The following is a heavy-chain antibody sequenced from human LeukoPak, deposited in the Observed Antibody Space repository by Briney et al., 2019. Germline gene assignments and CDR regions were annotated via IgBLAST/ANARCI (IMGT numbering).Heavy chain of an antibody. CDR2: ISYSGTT. D-gene: IGHD3-16*02. CDR3: ARDNYDYVWGSYRHLDY. Sequence: PSETLSLTCSVSGGSISGYYWSWIRQPPGKGLECIGYISYSGTTHYNPSLKSRVTISVDTSKNQFSLKVTSVTAADTAVYYCARDNYDYVWGSYRHLDYWGQGNLVTVSS. V-gene: IGHV4-59*01. J-gene: IGHJ4*02. CDR1: GGSISGYY.